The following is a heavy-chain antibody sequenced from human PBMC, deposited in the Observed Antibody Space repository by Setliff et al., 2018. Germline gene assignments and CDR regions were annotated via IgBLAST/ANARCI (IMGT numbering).Heavy chain of an antibody. D-gene: IGHD3-22*01. CDR1: GGSFSGYY. Sequence: PSETLSLTCAVYGGSFSGYYWSWVRQPPGKGLEWIGEINHSGSTNYNPSLKSRVTMSVDTSKNQFSLKLSSVTAADTAVYYCARGLSYYDESGYLLAPYALDVWGQGTMVTVS. CDR2: INHSGST. CDR3: ARGLSYYDESGYLLAPYALDV. J-gene: IGHJ3*01. V-gene: IGHV4-34*01.